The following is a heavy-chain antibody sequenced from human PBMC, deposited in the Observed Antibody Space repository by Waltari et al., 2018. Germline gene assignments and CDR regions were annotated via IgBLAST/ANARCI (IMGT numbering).Heavy chain of an antibody. D-gene: IGHD3-3*01. CDR3: ARAGPYYDFWSGIYYFDY. Sequence: QVQLQQWGAGLLKPSETLSLTCAVYGGSFSGYYWSWIPQPSGRGLEWIGEINHSGSTNYNPSLKSRVTISVDTSKNQFSLKLSSVTAADTAVYYCARAGPYYDFWSGIYYFDYWGQGTLVTVSS. V-gene: IGHV4-34*01. CDR2: INHSGST. CDR1: GGSFSGYY. J-gene: IGHJ4*02.